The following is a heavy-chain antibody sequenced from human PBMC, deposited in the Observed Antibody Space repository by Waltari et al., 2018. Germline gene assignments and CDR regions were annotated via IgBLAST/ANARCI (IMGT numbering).Heavy chain of an antibody. D-gene: IGHD5-12*01. V-gene: IGHV4-61*09. J-gene: IGHJ4*02. Sequence: VQLQESGPGLVKPSQTLSLTCPVSGGSISRGSYYWSWIRQPAGKGLEWIGYIYTSGSTNYNPSLKSRVTISVDTSKNQFSLKLSSVTAADTAVYYCARVDGYNSLDYWGQGTLVTVSS. CDR2: IYTSGST. CDR1: GGSISRGSYY. CDR3: ARVDGYNSLDY.